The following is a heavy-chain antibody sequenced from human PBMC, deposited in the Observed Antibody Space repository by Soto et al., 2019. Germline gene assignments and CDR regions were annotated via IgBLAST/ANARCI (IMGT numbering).Heavy chain of an antibody. D-gene: IGHD3-10*01. V-gene: IGHV3-23*01. Sequence: EVQLLESGGGLVKPGGSLRLSCAASGFTFSNYAMTWVRQAPGKGLEWVSGISGSGGTTYYADSVKGRFTISRDNSKNXLYLQMNSRGAEDSAIYYCAKAIGGSGSYPRWVNYGGQGTLVTVSS. CDR3: AKAIGGSGSYPRWVNY. J-gene: IGHJ4*02. CDR1: GFTFSNYA. CDR2: ISGSGGTT.